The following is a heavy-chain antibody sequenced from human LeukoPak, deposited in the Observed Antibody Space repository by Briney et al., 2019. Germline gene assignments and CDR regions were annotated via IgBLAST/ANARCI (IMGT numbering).Heavy chain of an antibody. CDR2: LKQDGSEQ. V-gene: IGHV3-7*01. D-gene: IGHD3-16*02. CDR1: GFTFSSYW. CDR3: AKERAGYTNPYYFDY. J-gene: IGHJ4*02. Sequence: SGGSLRLSCAASGFTFSSYWMSGVRQAPGKGLEGGANLKQDGSEQYYVDSVKGRFTISRDNATNSLYLQMNSLRAEDTAVYYCAKERAGYTNPYYFDYWGQGTLVTVSS.